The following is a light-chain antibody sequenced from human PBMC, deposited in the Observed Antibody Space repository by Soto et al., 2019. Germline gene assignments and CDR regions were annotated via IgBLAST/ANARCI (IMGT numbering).Light chain of an antibody. Sequence: DTQMTQSPSTLSASVGDRVTITCRASQSISSWLAWYQQKPGKAPKLLIYKASSLESGVPSRFSGSGSGTEFTLTISSLQPDDFATYYCQQYNSLHTFGQGTKLEIK. CDR2: KAS. CDR3: QQYNSLHT. CDR1: QSISSW. J-gene: IGKJ2*01. V-gene: IGKV1-5*03.